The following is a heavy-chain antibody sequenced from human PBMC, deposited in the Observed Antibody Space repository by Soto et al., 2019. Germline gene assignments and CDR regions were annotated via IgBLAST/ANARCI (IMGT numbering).Heavy chain of an antibody. D-gene: IGHD2-8*02. CDR2: IFYSGST. CDR1: GGSIGSSSYY. CDR3: ARGGGVYYFDY. Sequence: PSETLSLTCTVSGGSIGSSSYYWGWIRQPPGKGLEWIGSIFYSGSTDYNPSLKSRVTISVDTSKSQFSLKLSSVTAADTAVYYCARGGGVYYFDYWGQGTLVTSPQ. V-gene: IGHV4-39*07. J-gene: IGHJ4*02.